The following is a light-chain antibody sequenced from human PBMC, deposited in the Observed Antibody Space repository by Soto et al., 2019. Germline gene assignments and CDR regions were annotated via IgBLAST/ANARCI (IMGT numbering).Light chain of an antibody. CDR3: QQLNTYPWT. CDR2: AAS. V-gene: IGKV1-9*01. Sequence: IQLTQSPSSLSASVGARVTLTCMASQGISRYLAWYQQKPGKAPMLLIYAASTLLSGVPSRFSGSGSGADFTLTISSLQPEDFATYYCQQLNTYPWTFGQGTKVDIK. CDR1: QGISRY. J-gene: IGKJ1*01.